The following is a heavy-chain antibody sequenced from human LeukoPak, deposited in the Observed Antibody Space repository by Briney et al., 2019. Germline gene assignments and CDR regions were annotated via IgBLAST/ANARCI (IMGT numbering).Heavy chain of an antibody. CDR2: IYYSGST. CDR1: GGSISSYY. D-gene: IGHD3-10*01. V-gene: IGHV4-59*01. Sequence: PSETLSLTCTVSGGSISSYYWSWIRQPPGKGLEWIGYIYYSGSTNYNPSLKSRVTMSVDTSKNQFSLKLSSVTAADTAVYYCARGKGGYDGSGSFDYWGQGTLVTVSS. J-gene: IGHJ4*02. CDR3: ARGKGGYDGSGSFDY.